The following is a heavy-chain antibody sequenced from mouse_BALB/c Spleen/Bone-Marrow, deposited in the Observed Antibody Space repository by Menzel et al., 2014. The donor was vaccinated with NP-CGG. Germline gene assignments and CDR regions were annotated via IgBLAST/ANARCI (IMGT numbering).Heavy chain of an antibody. V-gene: IGHV7-3*02. D-gene: IGHD2-1*01. CDR1: GLTSIGYY. CDR3: ARETGYAYGNFAMDY. Sequence: EVQLVESGGGLVQPGGSLRLSCEASGLTSIGYYMTWVRQPPGKALEWLGFIRNRANGYTTEYSASVKGRFTISRDISQSIFYLQMNTLRAEDSATYYCARETGYAYGNFAMDYWGQGTSVTVSS. J-gene: IGHJ4*01. CDR2: IRNRANGYTT.